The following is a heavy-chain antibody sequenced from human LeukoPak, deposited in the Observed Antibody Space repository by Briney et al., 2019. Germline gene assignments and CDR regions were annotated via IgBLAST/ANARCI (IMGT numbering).Heavy chain of an antibody. CDR3: ARERSIAPTGTGYYYYGMDV. J-gene: IGHJ6*02. Sequence: GRSLRLSCAASGFTFSDHYIDWVRQAPGKGLEWVGRSRNKASSYTTDYAASVKGRFIISRDDSKNSLYLQMNSLKTEDTAVYYCARERSIAPTGTGYYYYGMDVWGQGTTVTVSS. V-gene: IGHV3-72*01. D-gene: IGHD6-13*01. CDR2: SRNKASSYTT. CDR1: GFTFSDHY.